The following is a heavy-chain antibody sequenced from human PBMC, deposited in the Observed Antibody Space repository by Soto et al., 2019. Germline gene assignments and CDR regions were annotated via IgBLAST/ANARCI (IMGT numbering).Heavy chain of an antibody. CDR2: INNSGST. V-gene: IGHV4-34*01. J-gene: IGHJ6*02. Sequence: QVQLQQWGAGLLKPSETLSLTCAVYGGSFSGYYWSWIRQPPGKGLEWIGEINNSGSTNYNPSLMSRVPISVDASKNQFSLKLSSVTAAATALYYCAIVTGRYYDGMDVWGQGTTVTVSS. CDR3: AIVTGRYYDGMDV. CDR1: GGSFSGYY.